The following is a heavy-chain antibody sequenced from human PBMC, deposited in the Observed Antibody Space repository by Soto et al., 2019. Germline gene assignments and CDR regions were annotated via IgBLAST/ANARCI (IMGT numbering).Heavy chain of an antibody. CDR3: ARATGNGYDRDFDY. J-gene: IGHJ4*02. D-gene: IGHD5-18*01. Sequence: QVQLVQSGAELKKPGASVKVSCKASGYTFINYGISWVRQAPGQGLEWMGWISTDNAKTNYAQKVQGRVTMTTDTXXSTAYMEVRSLRSDDTAVYYCARATGNGYDRDFDYWGQGTLVTVSS. V-gene: IGHV1-18*01. CDR1: GYTFINYG. CDR2: ISTDNAKT.